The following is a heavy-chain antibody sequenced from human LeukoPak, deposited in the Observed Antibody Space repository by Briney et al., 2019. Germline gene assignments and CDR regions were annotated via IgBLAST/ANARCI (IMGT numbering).Heavy chain of an antibody. CDR2: ISGSGGST. CDR3: AKDYTGFFGMDV. J-gene: IGHJ6*02. V-gene: IGHV3-23*01. D-gene: IGHD2/OR15-2a*01. CDR1: GFIFSSYA. Sequence: GGSLRLSCAASGFIFSSYAMSWVRQAPGKGLEWVSGISGSGGSTYYTDSVKGRFTISRDNPKNTVYLQISSLRVEDTAVYYCAKDYTGFFGMDVWGQGTTVTVSS.